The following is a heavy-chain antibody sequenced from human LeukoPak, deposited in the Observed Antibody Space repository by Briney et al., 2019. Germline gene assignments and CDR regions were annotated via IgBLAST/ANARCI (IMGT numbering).Heavy chain of an antibody. J-gene: IGHJ4*02. D-gene: IGHD5-18*01. V-gene: IGHV3-13*01. CDR1: GFTLGSHD. Sequence: PEGSLRLSCTASGFTLGSHDMHWVRQTTGEGLQWVAAIASGFQIFYAGSVKGRFTVSREDAKKSLYLQMNSLRAGDTAVYYCVREARGYHYTYFDYWGQGTLVTVSS. CDR2: IASGFQI. CDR3: VREARGYHYTYFDY.